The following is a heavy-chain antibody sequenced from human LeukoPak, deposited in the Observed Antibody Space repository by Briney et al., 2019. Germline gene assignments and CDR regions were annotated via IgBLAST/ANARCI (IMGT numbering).Heavy chain of an antibody. CDR2: INSDGSST. D-gene: IGHD3-3*01. J-gene: IGHJ4*02. CDR3: ARDRITDFWSGYYTNYFDY. CDR1: GFTFSSYW. Sequence: GGSLRLSCAASGFTFSSYWMHWVRQAPGKVLVWVSRINSDGSSTSYADSVKGRFTISRDNAKNTLYLQMNSLRAEDTAVYYCARDRITDFWSGYYTNYFDYWGQGTLVTVPS. V-gene: IGHV3-74*01.